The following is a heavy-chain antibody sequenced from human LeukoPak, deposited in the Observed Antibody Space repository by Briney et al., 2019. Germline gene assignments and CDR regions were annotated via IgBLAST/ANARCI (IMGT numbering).Heavy chain of an antibody. D-gene: IGHD3-22*01. V-gene: IGHV4-59*12. CDR3: ARGVPRYYYDSSGFNYFDY. J-gene: IGHJ4*02. Sequence: SETLSLTCSVSGDSISSYYWSWIRQPPGKGLEWIGYIYHSGSTYYNPSLKSRVTISVDRSKNQFSLKLSSVTAADTAVYYCARGVPRYYYDSSGFNYFDYWGQGTLVTVSS. CDR1: GDSISSYY. CDR2: IYHSGST.